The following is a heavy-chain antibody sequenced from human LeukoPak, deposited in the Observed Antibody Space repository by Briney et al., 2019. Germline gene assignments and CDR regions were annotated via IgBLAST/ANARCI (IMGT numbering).Heavy chain of an antibody. CDR2: ISSSSSYI. Sequence: GGSLRLSCAASGFTFSSYAMSWVRQAPGKGLEWVSSISSSSSYIYYADSVKGRFTISRDNAKNSPYLQMNSLRAEDTAVYYCARENYAPAPGFDYWGQGTLVTVSS. CDR3: ARENYAPAPGFDY. D-gene: IGHD1-7*01. CDR1: GFTFSSYA. J-gene: IGHJ4*02. V-gene: IGHV3-21*01.